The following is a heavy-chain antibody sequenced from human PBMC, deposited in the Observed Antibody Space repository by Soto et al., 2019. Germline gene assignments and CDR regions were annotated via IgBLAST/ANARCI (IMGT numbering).Heavy chain of an antibody. CDR1: GFTFSSYG. J-gene: IGHJ4*02. CDR2: ISYDGSNK. V-gene: IGHV3-30*18. D-gene: IGHD5-18*01. CDR3: EKSSTAMTYFDY. Sequence: QVQLVESGGGVVQSGRSLRLSCAASGFTFSSYGMHWVRQAPGKGLEWVAVISYDGSNKYYADSVKGRFTISRDNSKITLNQQMNSLRAEDTAVYYCEKSSTAMTYFDYWGQGRRVTVSS.